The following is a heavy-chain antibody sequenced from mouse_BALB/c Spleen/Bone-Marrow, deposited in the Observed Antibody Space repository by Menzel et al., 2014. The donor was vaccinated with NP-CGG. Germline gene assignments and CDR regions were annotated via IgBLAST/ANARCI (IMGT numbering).Heavy chain of an antibody. CDR3: ARYDGYFDY. CDR2: IYYSGTI. D-gene: IGHD2-3*01. Sequence: EVKLMESGPGLVKPSQTVSLTCTVTGISITTGNYRWSWIRQFPGNKLEWIGYIYYSGTITYNPSLTSRTTITRDTSXNQFFLEMNSLTAEDTATYHCARYDGYFDYWGQGTTLTVSS. V-gene: IGHV3-5*02. J-gene: IGHJ2*01. CDR1: GISITTGNYR.